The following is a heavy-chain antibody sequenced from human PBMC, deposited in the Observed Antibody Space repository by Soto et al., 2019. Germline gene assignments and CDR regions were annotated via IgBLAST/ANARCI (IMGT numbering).Heavy chain of an antibody. Sequence: QVQLVQSGAEVKKPGSSVKVSCKDSGGTFSTYSMFWVRQSPGQGLEWMGRIIPMLGIRNYAQRFQARVTLTADTSTATAHMELSSLRSEDTALYYCTIGSWSGEVFDIWGQGTMVTVSS. D-gene: IGHD2-21*01. V-gene: IGHV1-69*02. CDR1: GGTFSTYS. CDR2: IIPMLGIR. CDR3: TIGSWSGEVFDI. J-gene: IGHJ3*02.